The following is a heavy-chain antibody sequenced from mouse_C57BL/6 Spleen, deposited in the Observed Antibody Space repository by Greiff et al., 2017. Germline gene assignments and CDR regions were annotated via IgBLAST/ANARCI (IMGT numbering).Heavy chain of an antibody. CDR3: ARRDYGNFYYAMDY. CDR2: ISNLAYSI. Sequence: EVQGVESGGGLVQPGGSLKLSCAASGFTFSDYGMAWVRQAPRKGPEWVAFISNLAYSIYYADTVTGRFTISRENAKNTLYLEMSSLRSEDTAMYYCARRDYGNFYYAMDYWGQGTSVTVSS. CDR1: GFTFSDYG. D-gene: IGHD2-1*01. V-gene: IGHV5-15*01. J-gene: IGHJ4*01.